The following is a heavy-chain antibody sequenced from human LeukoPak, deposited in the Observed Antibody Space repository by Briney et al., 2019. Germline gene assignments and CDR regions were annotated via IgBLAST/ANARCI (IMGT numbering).Heavy chain of an antibody. CDR2: INRGGNEV. Sequence: GGSLRLSCAPSGFTFSDYWMTWVRQVPGKGLEWVANINRGGNEVHYVDSVKGRFTISRDNAKNSLYLQLDSLRVEDTAVYYCARVGTWELQRVFDYWGQGALVTVSA. CDR3: ARVGTWELQRVFDY. J-gene: IGHJ4*02. D-gene: IGHD1-26*01. CDR1: GFTFSDYW. V-gene: IGHV3-7*01.